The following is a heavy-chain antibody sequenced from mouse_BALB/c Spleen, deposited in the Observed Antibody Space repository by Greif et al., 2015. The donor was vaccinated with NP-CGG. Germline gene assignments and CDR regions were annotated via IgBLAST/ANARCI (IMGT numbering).Heavy chain of an antibody. CDR3: AREDRGGLDY. V-gene: IGHV1-87*01. J-gene: IGHJ2*01. CDR2: IYPGDGDT. CDR1: GYTFTSYW. Sequence: VQRVESGAELARPGASVKLSCKASGYTFTSYWMQWVKQRPGQGLEWIGAIYPGDGDTRYTQKFKGKATLTADKSSSTAYMQLSSLASEDSAVYYCAREDRGGLDYWGQGTTLTVSS.